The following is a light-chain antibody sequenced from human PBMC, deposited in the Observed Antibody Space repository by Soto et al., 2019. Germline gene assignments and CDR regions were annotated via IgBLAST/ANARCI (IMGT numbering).Light chain of an antibody. CDR3: LSGHSRP. J-gene: IGKJ4*01. Sequence: DIQLTQSPSFLSASVGDRVTITCRASQGINSHVAWYQKETGKATKLLIYAASNLQSGVPSRFSGSGSGTDFTLTISSLQTEDFATYFCLSGHSRPFGGGTKVDIK. V-gene: IGKV1-9*01. CDR2: AAS. CDR1: QGINSH.